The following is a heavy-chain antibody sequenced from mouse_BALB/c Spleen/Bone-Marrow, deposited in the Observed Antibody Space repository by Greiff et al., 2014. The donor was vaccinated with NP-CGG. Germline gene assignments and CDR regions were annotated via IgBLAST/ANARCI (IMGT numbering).Heavy chain of an antibody. V-gene: IGHV1S41*01. CDR2: IAPGSGST. D-gene: IGHD2-1*01. CDR3: ARFPIYYGNYGAMDY. J-gene: IGHJ4*01. Sequence: DLVKPGASAKLSCKASGYTFTSYWINWIKQRPGQGLEWIGRIAPGSGSTYYNEMFKGKATLTVDTSSSTAYIQLSSLSSEDSAVYFCARFPIYYGNYGAMDYWGQGTSVTVSS. CDR1: GYTFTSYW.